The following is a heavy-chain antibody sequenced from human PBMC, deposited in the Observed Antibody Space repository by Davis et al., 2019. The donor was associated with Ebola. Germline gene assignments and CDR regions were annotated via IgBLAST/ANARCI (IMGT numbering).Heavy chain of an antibody. CDR2: FAHSGSS. CDR3: ARVIFSGWYYAFDI. J-gene: IGHJ3*02. D-gene: IGHD6-13*01. CDR1: GGSLRGYS. Sequence: MPSETLSLTCNVSGGSLRGYSWSWIRQSPGKGLEWIGEFAHSGSSNYNPSLKSRVSILGDTSKNQFSLELTSVTAADTATYYCARVIFSGWYYAFDIWGQGTMVIVSS. V-gene: IGHV4-34*01.